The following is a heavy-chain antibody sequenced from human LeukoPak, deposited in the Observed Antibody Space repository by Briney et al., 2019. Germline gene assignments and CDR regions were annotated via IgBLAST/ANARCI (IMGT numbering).Heavy chain of an antibody. CDR3: ARRGGYSGYGPFDY. CDR2: IHYSGSS. D-gene: IGHD5-12*01. V-gene: IGHV4-39*01. CDR1: GGSISSNSYY. J-gene: IGHJ4*02. Sequence: SETLSLTCTVSGGSISSNSYYWGWIRQPPGKGLEWIGSIHYSGSSNYNPSLKSRVTISVDTSKNQFSLKLSSVTAADTAVYYCARRGGYSGYGPFDYWGQGTLVTVSS.